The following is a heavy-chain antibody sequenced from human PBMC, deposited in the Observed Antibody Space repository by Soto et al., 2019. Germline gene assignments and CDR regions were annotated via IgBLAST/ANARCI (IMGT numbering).Heavy chain of an antibody. D-gene: IGHD3-9*01. J-gene: IGHJ4*02. V-gene: IGHV3-66*01. CDR2: IYSGGST. CDR1: GFTVSSNY. Sequence: GGSLRLSCAASGFTVSSNYMSWVRQAPGQGLEWVSVIYSGGSTYYADSVKGRFTISRDNSKNTLYLQMNSLRAEDTAVYYCARDDNDRLAGYDGAFEHWGQGTQVSV. CDR3: ARDDNDRLAGYDGAFEH.